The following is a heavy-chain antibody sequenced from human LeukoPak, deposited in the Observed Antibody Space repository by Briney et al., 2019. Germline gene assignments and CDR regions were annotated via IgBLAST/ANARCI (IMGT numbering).Heavy chain of an antibody. CDR3: ARGVIAGFHYFDY. CDR1: EGTFTNYA. CDR2: IIPIFGTA. Sequence: GASVTVSCTASEGTFTNYAISWVRQAPGQGLEWRGGIIPIFGTANYAQKFQGRVTITADESTSTAYMELSSLRSEDTAVYYCARGVIAGFHYFDYWGQGTLVTVSS. V-gene: IGHV1-69*01. D-gene: IGHD3-10*01. J-gene: IGHJ4*02.